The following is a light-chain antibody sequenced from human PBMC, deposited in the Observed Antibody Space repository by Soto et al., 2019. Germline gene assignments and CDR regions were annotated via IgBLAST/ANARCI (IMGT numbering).Light chain of an antibody. V-gene: IGKV1-39*01. CDR3: QQAKSFPLT. J-gene: IGKJ5*01. CDR2: GAK. Sequence: IQSTQAPSFLSASVGDRFTITWLASQAISNYLNWYQQKPGKAPNLLIFGAKTLQSGVPSRFSGSGFGKNFTLTITSLQPEDSATYFCQQAKSFPLTFGQGTRLDIK. CDR1: QAISNY.